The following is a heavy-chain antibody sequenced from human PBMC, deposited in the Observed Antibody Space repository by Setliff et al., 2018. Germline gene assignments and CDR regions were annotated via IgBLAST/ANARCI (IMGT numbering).Heavy chain of an antibody. CDR2: IHYGGGHI. V-gene: IGHV3-30*02. Sequence: GGSLRLSCATSGFTFSTSAMHWLRQSPDNRLEWLAYIHYGGGHIQYADSVKGRFTVSRDNAMDTLFLQTNGLTTDDTAKYFCAKDRWGYADPWGQGTLVTVSS. D-gene: IGHD2-2*01. CDR1: GFTFSTSA. CDR3: AKDRWGYADP. J-gene: IGHJ5*02.